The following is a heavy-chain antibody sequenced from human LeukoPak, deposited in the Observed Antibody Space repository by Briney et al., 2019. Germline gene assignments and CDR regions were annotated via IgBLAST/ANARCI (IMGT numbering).Heavy chain of an antibody. CDR1: GYTFTGYC. J-gene: IGHJ5*02. D-gene: IGHD5-18*01. Sequence: GASVKVSCKASGYTFTGYCMHWVRQAPGKGLEWMGCIYPDSGGTNYAQKVQGWVTMTRDTSISTAYMELSRLRSDDTAVYYCAREGYSYGYGENWFDHWGQGTLVTVSS. V-gene: IGHV1-2*04. CDR2: IYPDSGGT. CDR3: AREGYSYGYGENWFDH.